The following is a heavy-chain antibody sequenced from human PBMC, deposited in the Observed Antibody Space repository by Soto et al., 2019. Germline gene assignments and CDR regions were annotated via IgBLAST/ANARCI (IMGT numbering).Heavy chain of an antibody. CDR2: IQGTAEGGTT. CDR1: GFTFNNAW. V-gene: IGHV3-15*07. CDR3: TSFRGAFRA. J-gene: IGHJ5*01. D-gene: IGHD3-10*01. Sequence: GSLRLSCTASGFTFNNAWMTWVRQAPGKGLEWVGRIQGTAEGGTTDYAAPVKGRFTLSRDDSKNTLYLQMDSLKTEDTAVYYCTSFRGAFRAWGPGDLVTVSS.